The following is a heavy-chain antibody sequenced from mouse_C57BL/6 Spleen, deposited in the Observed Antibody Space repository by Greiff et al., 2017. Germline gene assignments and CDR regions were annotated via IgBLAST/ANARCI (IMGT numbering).Heavy chain of an antibody. V-gene: IGHV14-4*01. Sequence: VQLQQSGAELVRPGASVKLSCTASGFNIKDDYMHWVKQRPEQGLEWIGWIDPENGDSEYASKFQGKATITADTSSNTAYLQRSSLTSEYTAVYYRTSRWLLTPFDYWGQGTLVTVSA. J-gene: IGHJ3*01. CDR2: IDPENGDS. D-gene: IGHD2-3*01. CDR1: GFNIKDDY. CDR3: TSRWLLTPFDY.